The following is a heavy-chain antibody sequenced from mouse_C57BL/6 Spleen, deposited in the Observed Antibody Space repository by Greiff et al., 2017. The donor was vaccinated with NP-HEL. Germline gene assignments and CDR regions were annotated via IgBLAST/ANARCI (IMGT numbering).Heavy chain of an antibody. Sequence: DVQLQESGPGMVKPSQSLSLTCTVTGYSITSGYDWHWIRHFPGNKLEWMGYISYSGSTNYNPSLKSRISITHDTSKNHFFLKLNSVTTEDTATYYCARGITTVVAPRYFDVWGTGTTVTVSS. CDR1: GYSITSGYD. J-gene: IGHJ1*03. V-gene: IGHV3-1*01. CDR3: ARGITTVVAPRYFDV. CDR2: ISYSGST. D-gene: IGHD1-1*01.